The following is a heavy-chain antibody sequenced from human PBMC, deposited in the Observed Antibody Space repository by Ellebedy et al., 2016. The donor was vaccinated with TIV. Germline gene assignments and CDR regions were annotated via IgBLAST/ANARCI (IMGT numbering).Heavy chain of an antibody. Sequence: GESLKISCKGSGYTFTTYWIGWVRQMPGKGLEWMGIIYPGDSDVRYSPSFQGQVTISADKSISTAYLQWSSLKASDTAMYYCTRRTSSGYDYWGQGTLVTVSS. CDR2: IYPGDSDV. D-gene: IGHD6-19*01. CDR1: GYTFTTYW. CDR3: TRRTSSGYDY. J-gene: IGHJ4*02. V-gene: IGHV5-51*01.